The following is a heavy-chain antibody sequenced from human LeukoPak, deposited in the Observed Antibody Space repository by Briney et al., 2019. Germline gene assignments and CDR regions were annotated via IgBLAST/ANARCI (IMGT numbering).Heavy chain of an antibody. V-gene: IGHV1-2*02. D-gene: IGHD2-2*01. J-gene: IGHJ5*02. CDR1: GYTFTGYY. Sequence: ASVKVSCKASGYTFTGYYMHWVRQAPGQGLEWMGWINPNSGGTNYAQKFQGRVTMTRDTSISTAYMELSRLRSDDTAVYYCARAGEDIVVVPAEDNWFDPWGQGTLVTVSS. CDR2: INPNSGGT. CDR3: ARAGEDIVVVPAEDNWFDP.